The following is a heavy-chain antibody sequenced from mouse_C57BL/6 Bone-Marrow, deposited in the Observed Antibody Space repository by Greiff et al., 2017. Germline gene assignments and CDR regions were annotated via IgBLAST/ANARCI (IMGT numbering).Heavy chain of an antibody. V-gene: IGHV3-6*01. CDR3: AIDSWFAY. Sequence: EVKLVESGPGLVKPSQSLSLTCSVTGYSITSGYYWNWIRQFPGNKLEWMGYISYDGSNNYNPSLKNRISITRDTSKNQFFLKLNSVTTEDTATYYCAIDSWFAYWGQGTLVTVSA. CDR1: GYSITSGYY. CDR2: ISYDGSN. J-gene: IGHJ3*01.